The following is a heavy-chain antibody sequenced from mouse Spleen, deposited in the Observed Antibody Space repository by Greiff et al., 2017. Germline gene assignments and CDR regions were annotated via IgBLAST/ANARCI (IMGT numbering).Heavy chain of an antibody. Sequence: VQLVESGAELAKPGASVKLSCKASGYTFTSYWMHWVKQRPGQGLEWIGYINPSSGYTKYNQKFKDKATLTADKSSSTAYMQLSSLTYEDSAVYYCATGSYWYFDVWGAGTTVTVSS. CDR2: INPSSGYT. CDR1: GYTFTSYW. D-gene: IGHD4-1*01. J-gene: IGHJ1*01. CDR3: ATGSYWYFDV. V-gene: IGHV1-7*01.